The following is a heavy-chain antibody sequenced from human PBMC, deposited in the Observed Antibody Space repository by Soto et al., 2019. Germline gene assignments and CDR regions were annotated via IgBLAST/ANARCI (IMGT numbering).Heavy chain of an antibody. D-gene: IGHD3-3*01. CDR2: IDWDDDK. J-gene: IGHJ6*03. CDR3: ARIRRRITIFGVVKGDYYMDV. Sequence: GSGPTLVNPTQTLTLTCTFSGFSLSTSGMCVSWIRQPPEKALEWLARIDWDDDKYYSTSLKTRLTISKDTSKNQVVLTMTNMDPVDTATYYCARIRRRITIFGVVKGDYYMDVWGKGTTVTVSS. V-gene: IGHV2-70*11. CDR1: GFSLSTSGMC.